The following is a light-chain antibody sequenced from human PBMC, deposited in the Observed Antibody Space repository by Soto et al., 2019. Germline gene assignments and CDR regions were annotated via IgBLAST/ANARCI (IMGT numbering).Light chain of an antibody. CDR3: QSYDSSLSGYVI. CDR2: GNS. Sequence: QSVLTQPPSVSGAPGQRVTISCTGSSSNIGTPYDVHWYQQLPGTAPKLLIYGNSNRPSGVPDRFSGSKSGTSASLAITGLQAEDAADYYCQSYDSSLSGYVIFGAGTKLTVL. CDR1: SSNIGTPYD. J-gene: IGLJ2*01. V-gene: IGLV1-40*01.